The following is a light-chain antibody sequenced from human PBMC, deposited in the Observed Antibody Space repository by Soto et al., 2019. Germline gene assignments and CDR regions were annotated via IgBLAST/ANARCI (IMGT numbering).Light chain of an antibody. CDR3: LQYDNWPPWT. CDR1: QSVSSN. V-gene: IGKV3-15*01. CDR2: GAF. Sequence: EILMTQSPVTLSVSPGERATLSCRASQSVSSNLAWYQQKPGQAPSLLIYGAFTRATGIPARFSGTGSGTEFTLTISSLQSEDFALYYCLQYDNWPPWTFGQGTKVEIK. J-gene: IGKJ1*01.